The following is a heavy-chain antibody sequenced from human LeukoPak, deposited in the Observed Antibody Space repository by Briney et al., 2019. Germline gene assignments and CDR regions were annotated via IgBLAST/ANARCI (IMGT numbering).Heavy chain of an antibody. CDR2: IYSGGTT. J-gene: IGHJ4*02. V-gene: IGHV3-53*01. CDR3: ARDPPGIAASVSGG. D-gene: IGHD6-13*01. Sequence: GGSLRLSCKASGFTVSNNYMNWVRQAPGKGLEGVALIYSGGTTNYADSVKGRFTISRDNYKNTLYLQMTNVRVEDTAVYYCARDPPGIAASVSGGWGRGTLVTVSS. CDR1: GFTVSNNY.